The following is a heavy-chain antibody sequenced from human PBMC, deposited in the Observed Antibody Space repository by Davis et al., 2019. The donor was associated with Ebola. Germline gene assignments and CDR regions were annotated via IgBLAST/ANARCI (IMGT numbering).Heavy chain of an antibody. D-gene: IGHD2-15*01. Sequence: ASVKVSCKASGYTSTSYGISWVRQAPGQGLEWMGWISAYNGNTNYAQKLQGRVTITRDTSASTAYMELSSLRSEDTAVYYCARRDIVVVASRSRDYYYYGMDVWGQGTTVTVSS. J-gene: IGHJ6*02. CDR1: GYTSTSYG. V-gene: IGHV1-18*01. CDR2: ISAYNGNT. CDR3: ARRDIVVVASRSRDYYYYGMDV.